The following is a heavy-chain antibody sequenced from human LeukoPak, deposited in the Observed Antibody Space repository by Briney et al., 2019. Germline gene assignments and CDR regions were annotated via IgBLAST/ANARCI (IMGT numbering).Heavy chain of an antibody. V-gene: IGHV4-34*01. CDR3: ARDSSGWYYDY. Sequence: SETLSLTCAVYGGSFSGYYWSWIRQPPGKGLEWIGEINHSGSTNYNPSLKSRVTISVDTSKNQFSLKLSSVTAADTAVYYCARDSSGWYYDYWGQGTLVTVCS. CDR1: GGSFSGYY. CDR2: INHSGST. J-gene: IGHJ4*02. D-gene: IGHD6-19*01.